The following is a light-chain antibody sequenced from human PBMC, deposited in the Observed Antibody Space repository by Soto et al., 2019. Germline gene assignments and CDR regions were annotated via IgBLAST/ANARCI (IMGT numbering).Light chain of an antibody. CDR3: QQYNNWPPFT. CDR1: QSISSS. J-gene: IGKJ3*01. Sequence: EIVMTQSPATLSASPGERVTLSCRASQSISSSLAWYQQRPGQAPRLLISGASTRETGITARFSGSGSGTEFTLTISSQQSEDFAVYYFQQYNNWPPFTFGPGTKVDIK. V-gene: IGKV3-15*01. CDR2: GAS.